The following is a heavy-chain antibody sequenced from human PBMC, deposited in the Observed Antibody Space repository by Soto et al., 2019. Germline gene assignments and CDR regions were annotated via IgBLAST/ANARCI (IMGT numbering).Heavy chain of an antibody. D-gene: IGHD3-10*01. CDR3: ARQVYYGSGSYAFDI. CDR1: GFTFSSYW. CDR2: INSDGSST. Sequence: VQLVESGGGLVQPGGSLRLSCAASGFTFSSYWMHWVRQAPGKGLVWVSRINSDGSSTSYADSVKGRFTISRDNAKNTLYLQMNSLRAEDTAVYYCARQVYYGSGSYAFDIWGQGTMVTVSS. J-gene: IGHJ3*02. V-gene: IGHV3-74*01.